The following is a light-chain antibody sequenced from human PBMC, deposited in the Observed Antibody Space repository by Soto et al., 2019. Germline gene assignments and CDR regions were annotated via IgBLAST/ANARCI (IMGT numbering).Light chain of an antibody. CDR1: SGDSNYK. CDR3: GADHGSGSNLVL. CDR2: VGTGGIVG. Sequence: QYVLTHPPSASASLGASVTLTCTLSSGDSNYKVDWHQQRPGKGPRFVMRVGTGGIVGSKGDGIPDRLSVLGSGLNRYLTIKNIQEEDESDYHCGADHGSGSNLVLFGGGTKLAV. J-gene: IGLJ2*01. V-gene: IGLV9-49*01.